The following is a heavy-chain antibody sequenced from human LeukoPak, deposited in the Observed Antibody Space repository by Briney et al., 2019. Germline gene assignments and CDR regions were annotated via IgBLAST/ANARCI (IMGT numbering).Heavy chain of an antibody. D-gene: IGHD2-15*01. Sequence: PSETLSLTCAVYGGSFSGYYWSWIRQPPGKGLEWIGEINHSGSTNYNPSLKSRVTISVDTSKNQFSLNLSSVTAADTAVYYCARGKPAATPHVYYYYYGMDVWGQGTTVTVSS. CDR3: ARGKPAATPHVYYYYYGMDV. V-gene: IGHV4-34*01. J-gene: IGHJ6*02. CDR2: INHSGST. CDR1: GGSFSGYY.